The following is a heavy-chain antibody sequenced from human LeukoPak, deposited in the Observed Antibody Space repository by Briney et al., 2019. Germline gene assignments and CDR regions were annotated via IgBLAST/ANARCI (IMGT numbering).Heavy chain of an antibody. V-gene: IGHV3-48*01. CDR1: GFTFSSYS. CDR2: ISSSSSTI. J-gene: IGHJ4*02. D-gene: IGHD1-1*01. CDR3: ARALRYNWNDAYFDY. Sequence: GGSLRLSCAASGFTFSSYSMNWVRQAPGKGLEWVSYISSSSSTIYYADSVKGRFTISRDNAKNSLYLQMNSLRAEDTAVYYCARALRYNWNDAYFDYWGQGTLVTVSS.